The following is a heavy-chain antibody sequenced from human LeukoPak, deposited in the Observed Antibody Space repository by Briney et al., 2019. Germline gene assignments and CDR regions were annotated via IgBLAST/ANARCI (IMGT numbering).Heavy chain of an antibody. CDR3: ATFVKFPLHYGDYVPNWFDP. D-gene: IGHD4-17*01. J-gene: IGHJ5*02. CDR2: FEPEDGET. Sequence: ASVKVSCKVSGYTLTELSMHWVRQAPGKGLEWMGGFEPEDGETIYAQKFQGRVTMTEDTSTDTAYMELSSLRSEDTAVYYCATFVKFPLHYGDYVPNWFDPWGQGTLVTVSS. CDR1: GYTLTELS. V-gene: IGHV1-24*01.